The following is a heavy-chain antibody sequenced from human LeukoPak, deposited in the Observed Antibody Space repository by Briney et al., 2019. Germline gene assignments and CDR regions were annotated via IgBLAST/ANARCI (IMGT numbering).Heavy chain of an antibody. V-gene: IGHV3-23*01. CDR3: AKRSAGTTYYYFDY. J-gene: IGHJ4*02. Sequence: RGTLRRSCAATGLTSGRVYISGVAVSQGKGREWVSAISGSGGSTYYADSMKGRFTISRDNSKNTLYLQMNSLRAEDTAVYYCAKRSAGTTYYYFDYWGQGTLVTVSS. D-gene: IGHD1-1*01. CDR2: ISGSGGST. CDR1: GLTSGRVY.